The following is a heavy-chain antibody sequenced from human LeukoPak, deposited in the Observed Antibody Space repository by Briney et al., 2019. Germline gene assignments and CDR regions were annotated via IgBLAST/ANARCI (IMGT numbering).Heavy chain of an antibody. CDR1: GYSFTSYW. CDR3: ARYRTPGYGGNPRDAFDI. Sequence: GESLKISCKGSGYSFTSYWIGWVRQMPGKGLEWMGIIYPGDSDTRYSPSFQGQVTISADKSISTAYLQWSSLEASDTAMYYCARYRTPGYGGNPRDAFDIWGQGTMVTVSS. CDR2: IYPGDSDT. D-gene: IGHD4-23*01. J-gene: IGHJ3*02. V-gene: IGHV5-51*01.